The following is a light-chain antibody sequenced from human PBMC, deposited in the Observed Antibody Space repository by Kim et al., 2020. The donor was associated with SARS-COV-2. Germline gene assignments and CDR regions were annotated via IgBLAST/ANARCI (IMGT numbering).Light chain of an antibody. CDR3: QQRSNWPPFT. CDR1: QSVSSY. CDR2: DAS. V-gene: IGKV3-11*01. J-gene: IGKJ3*01. Sequence: SPGERATLSGRASQSVSSYLAWYQQKPGQAPRLLIYDASNRATGIPAMFSGSGSGTDFTLTISSLEPEDFAVYYCQQRSNWPPFTFGPGTKVDIK.